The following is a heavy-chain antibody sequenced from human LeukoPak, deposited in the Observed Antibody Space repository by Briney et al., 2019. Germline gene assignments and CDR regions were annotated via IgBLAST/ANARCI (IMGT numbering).Heavy chain of an antibody. V-gene: IGHV1-2*02. J-gene: IGHJ4*02. Sequence: ASAKVSCKASGYTFTGYLMHWVRQAPGQGLEWMGWINPNSGVTNFAQKIQGRVTMTRDTSISTAYMELSGLRSDDTAVYYCALGYCSGSRCSSGYFYDYWGQGTLVTVSS. CDR1: GYTFTGYL. CDR2: INPNSGVT. CDR3: ALGYCSGSRCSSGYFYDY. D-gene: IGHD2-15*01.